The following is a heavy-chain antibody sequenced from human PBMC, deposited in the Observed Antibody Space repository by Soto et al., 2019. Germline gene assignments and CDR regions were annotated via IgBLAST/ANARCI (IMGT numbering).Heavy chain of an antibody. D-gene: IGHD3-9*01. J-gene: IGHJ5*02. CDR3: ASEKILTGHTLNSMRPEKNWFDP. CDR2: INHSGST. CDR1: GGSFSGYY. Sequence: SETLSLTCAVYGGSFSGYYWSWIRQPPGKGLEWIGEINHSGSTNYNPSLKSRVTISVDTSKNQFSLKLSSVTAADTAVYYCASEKILTGHTLNSMRPEKNWFDPWGQGTLVTFSS. V-gene: IGHV4-34*01.